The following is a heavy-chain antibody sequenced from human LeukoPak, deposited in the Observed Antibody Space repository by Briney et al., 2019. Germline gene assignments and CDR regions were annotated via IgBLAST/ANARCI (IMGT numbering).Heavy chain of an antibody. CDR2: VHPDNGHT. V-gene: IGHV1-8*01. J-gene: IGHJ5*02. CDR3: ATGPRNDP. Sequence: ASVKVSCKSSGYPFTKWEINWVRQAAGQGLEWLGWVHPDNGHTYYAQRFRGRVTMSRDTSTTTAYMELSGLRSNDTAVYSCATGPRNDPWGQGTLVTVSS. CDR1: GYPFTKWE. D-gene: IGHD1-14*01.